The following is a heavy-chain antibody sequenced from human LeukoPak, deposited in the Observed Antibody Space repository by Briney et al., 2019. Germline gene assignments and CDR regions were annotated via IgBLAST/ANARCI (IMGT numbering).Heavy chain of an antibody. CDR1: GFTFSSYE. Sequence: GGSLRLSCAASGFTFSSYEMNWVRQAPGKGLEWVSHSSSSGSTIYYAGSVKGRFTIARDNAKNSVYLQMNSLRAEDTAVYYCAKGSLHSVYGFDYWGQGTLVTVSS. CDR2: SSSSGSTI. D-gene: IGHD5/OR15-5a*01. J-gene: IGHJ4*02. V-gene: IGHV3-48*03. CDR3: AKGSLHSVYGFDY.